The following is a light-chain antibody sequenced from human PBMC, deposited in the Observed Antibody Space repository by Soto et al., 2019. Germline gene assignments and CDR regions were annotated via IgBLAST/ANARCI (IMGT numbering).Light chain of an antibody. V-gene: IGLV2-14*01. CDR3: SSYTSNSTLV. CDR1: SSDVGAYNY. Sequence: QSALTQPASVSGSPGQSITISCTGTSSDVGAYNYVSWYQQHPGKAPKLMIFEVSDRPSGVSNRFSGSNSGNTASLTISGLQAEDEADYFCSSYTSNSTLVFGGGTKLTVL. J-gene: IGLJ3*02. CDR2: EVS.